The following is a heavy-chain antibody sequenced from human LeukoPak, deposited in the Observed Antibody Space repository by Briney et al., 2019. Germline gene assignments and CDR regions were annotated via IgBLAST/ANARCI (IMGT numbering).Heavy chain of an antibody. Sequence: ASVKVSCKASGYTFTSYGISWVRQAPGQGLEWMGWISAYNGNTNYAQKLQGRVTMTTDTSTSTAYMELRSLRSDDTAVYYCASGAGLWFGEFVGSDAFDIWGQGTMVTVSS. D-gene: IGHD3-10*01. V-gene: IGHV1-18*01. CDR2: ISAYNGNT. CDR3: ASGAGLWFGEFVGSDAFDI. J-gene: IGHJ3*02. CDR1: GYTFTSYG.